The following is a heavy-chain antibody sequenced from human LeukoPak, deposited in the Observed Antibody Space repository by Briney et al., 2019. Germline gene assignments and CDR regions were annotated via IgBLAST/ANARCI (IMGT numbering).Heavy chain of an antibody. CDR2: ISGGGGST. Sequence: GWSLRLSCAASGFTFSSYAMSWVRQAPGKGLEWVSTISGGGGSTYYADPVKGGFTISLDNSKHKLYVHMNSLTADDTHVYYCSKKDYSTYDLIDYWAQGTLVTVSS. CDR1: GFTFSSYA. CDR3: SKKDYSTYDLIDY. V-gene: IGHV3-23*01. J-gene: IGHJ4*02. D-gene: IGHD5-12*01.